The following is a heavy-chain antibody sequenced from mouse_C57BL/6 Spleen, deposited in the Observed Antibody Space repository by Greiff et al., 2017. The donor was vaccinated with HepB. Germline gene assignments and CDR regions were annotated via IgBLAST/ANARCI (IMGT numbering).Heavy chain of an antibody. D-gene: IGHD1-1*01. CDR1: GFSLTSYG. Sequence: QVHVKESGPGLVQPSQSLSITCTVSGFSLTSYGVHWVRQSPGKGLEWLGVIWRGGSTDYNAAFMSRLSITKDNSKSQVFFKMNSLQADDTAIYYCAKVYYYGSSPYAMDYWGQGTSVTVSS. V-gene: IGHV2-5*01. J-gene: IGHJ4*01. CDR3: AKVYYYGSSPYAMDY. CDR2: IWRGGST.